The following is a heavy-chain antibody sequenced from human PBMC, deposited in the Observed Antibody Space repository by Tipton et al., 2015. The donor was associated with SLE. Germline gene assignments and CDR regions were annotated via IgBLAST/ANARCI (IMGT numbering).Heavy chain of an antibody. CDR3: VKLVARGSYHDAFDI. V-gene: IGHV3-33*06. Sequence: SLRLSCAASGFTFSSYGMHWVRQAPGKGLEWVAVIWYDGSNKYYADSVKGRFTISRDNSKNTLYLQMNSLRAEDTAVYYCVKLVARGSYHDAFDIWSQGTMVTVSS. D-gene: IGHD1-26*01. J-gene: IGHJ3*02. CDR2: IWYDGSNK. CDR1: GFTFSSYG.